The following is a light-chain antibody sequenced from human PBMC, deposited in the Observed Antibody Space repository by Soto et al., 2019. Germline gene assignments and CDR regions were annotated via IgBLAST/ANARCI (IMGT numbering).Light chain of an antibody. CDR1: SSDVGGYNH. CDR2: DVS. CDR3: CSYAGSYTYV. J-gene: IGLJ1*01. V-gene: IGLV2-11*01. Sequence: QSVLTQPRSVSESPGQSVTISCTGTSSDVGGYNHVSWYQQHPGKAPKLMIYDVSKRPSGVPDRFSGSKSGNTASLTISGLQAEDEADYYCCSYAGSYTYVFGTGTKVTVL.